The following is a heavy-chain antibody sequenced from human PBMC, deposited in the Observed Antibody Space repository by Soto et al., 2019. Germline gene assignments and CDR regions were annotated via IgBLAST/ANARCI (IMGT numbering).Heavy chain of an antibody. J-gene: IGHJ4*02. V-gene: IGHV1-3*01. Sequence: QVQLVQTGAEVKKPGASVKVSCKASGYTFTSYAMQWVRQAPGQRLEWMGWINAGNGNTKYSQKFQGRVTINSDTSASTDYMKLSSLRAEDTAVYYCARDLGGWTDYWGQGTLVTVSS. CDR2: INAGNGNT. D-gene: IGHD6-19*01. CDR1: GYTFTSYA. CDR3: ARDLGGWTDY.